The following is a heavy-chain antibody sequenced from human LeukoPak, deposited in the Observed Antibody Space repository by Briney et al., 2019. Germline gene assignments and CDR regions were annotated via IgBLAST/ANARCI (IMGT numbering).Heavy chain of an antibody. V-gene: IGHV7-4-1*02. CDR3: HFQYDSSGYYNDY. CDR1: GYIFTSYA. CDR2: INTNTGNA. J-gene: IGHJ4*02. Sequence: AASVKVSCKASGYIFTSYAMNWVRQAPGQGLEWMGWINTNTGNATYAQGFTGRFVFSLDTSVSTAYLQISSLKAEDTAVYYCHFQYDSSGYYNDYWGQGTLVTVSS. D-gene: IGHD3-22*01.